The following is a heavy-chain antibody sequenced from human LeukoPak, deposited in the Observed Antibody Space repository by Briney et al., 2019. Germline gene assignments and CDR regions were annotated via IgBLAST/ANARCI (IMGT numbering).Heavy chain of an antibody. CDR2: ISVSGSTI. CDR1: GFTFSDYY. V-gene: IGHV3-11*01. Sequence: PGGSLRLSCAASGFTFSDYYMNWIRQAPGKGLEWVSYISVSGSTIYYADSVKGRFSIPRDNAKNSLYLQMNSLRAEDTAVYYCAREYCTSNSCYVDDWGQGTLVTVSS. J-gene: IGHJ4*02. CDR3: AREYCTSNSCYVDD. D-gene: IGHD2-2*01.